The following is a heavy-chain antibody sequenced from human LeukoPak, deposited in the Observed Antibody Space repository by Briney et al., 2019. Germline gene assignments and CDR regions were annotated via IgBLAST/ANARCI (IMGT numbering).Heavy chain of an antibody. Sequence: PGGSLRLSCTASGFIFSSYSMHWVRQPPGKGLEWIGEINHSGSTNYNPSLKSRVTISVDTSKNQFSLQLNSVTPEDTAVYYCARGDSYNWNDMGFDYWGQGTLVTVSS. CDR1: GFIFSSYS. CDR2: INHSGST. J-gene: IGHJ4*02. V-gene: IGHV4-34*01. CDR3: ARGDSYNWNDMGFDY. D-gene: IGHD1-20*01.